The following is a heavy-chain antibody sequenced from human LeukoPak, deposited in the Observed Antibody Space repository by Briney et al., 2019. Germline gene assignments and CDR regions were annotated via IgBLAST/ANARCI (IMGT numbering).Heavy chain of an antibody. D-gene: IGHD2-15*01. Sequence: SQTLSLTRALSGLSISRAFPWGWIRPSPGKGLECLGNIFHTGTTYYNPSLKIRLTISLDTSKNQFSLKLSSVTAADTAVYYCARAGPFCSGGSCYFDSWGQGTLVTVSS. CDR2: IFHTGTT. CDR1: GLSISRAFP. V-gene: IGHV4-38-2*01. CDR3: ARAGPFCSGGSCYFDS. J-gene: IGHJ4*02.